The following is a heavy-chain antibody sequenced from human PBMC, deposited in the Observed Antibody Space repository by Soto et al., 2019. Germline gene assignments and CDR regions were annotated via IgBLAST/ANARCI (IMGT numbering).Heavy chain of an antibody. J-gene: IGHJ5*02. CDR2: IYHTAST. CDR3: ADYYDDSSGYPGYDWFDP. V-gene: IGHV4-4*02. CDR1: GGSISSSKW. Sequence: SETLPLTCAVSGGSISSSKWWSWVRHPPGKGLEWIGEIYHTASTNYNPSLKSRVTISVDKSKNQFYLKLSSATAADTAVYYCADYYDDSSGYPGYDWFDPWGQGTLV. D-gene: IGHD3-22*01.